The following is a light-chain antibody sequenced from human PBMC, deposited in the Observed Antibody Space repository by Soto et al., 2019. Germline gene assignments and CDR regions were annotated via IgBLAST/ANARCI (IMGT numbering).Light chain of an antibody. J-gene: IGLJ1*01. V-gene: IGLV1-40*01. CDR3: QSSDSSLSGYV. Sequence: QSVLTQPPSVSGAPGQRVTISCTGSSSNIGAGYDVHWYQQLPGTAPKLLIYGNSNRPSGVPDRFSGSKSGTSASLAITGLQAEDEADYYCQSSDSSLSGYVFRTGTKVTGL. CDR1: SSNIGAGYD. CDR2: GNS.